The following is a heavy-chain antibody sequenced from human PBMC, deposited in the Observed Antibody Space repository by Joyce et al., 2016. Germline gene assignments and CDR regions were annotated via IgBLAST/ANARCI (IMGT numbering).Heavy chain of an antibody. Sequence: EVQLVQSGAEVKKPGEPLKISCQGSGYTFTSFLIGWVRQVPGKGLEWLGVIFPGDSDTRYSPSFEDQVTISADKSLNTAYLQWNSLKASDTAMYYCVRPPGRVYFFDYWGQGTLVTVSS. J-gene: IGHJ4*02. CDR2: IFPGDSDT. V-gene: IGHV5-51*01. D-gene: IGHD1-26*01. CDR1: GYTFTSFL. CDR3: VRPPGRVYFFDY.